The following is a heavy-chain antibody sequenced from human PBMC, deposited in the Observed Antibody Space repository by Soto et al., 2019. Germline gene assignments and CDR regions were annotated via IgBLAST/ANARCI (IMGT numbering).Heavy chain of an antibody. CDR3: AKGRKSTEKDIAVMLAAASSIQH. CDR1: GFTFSDYA. J-gene: IGHJ1*01. Sequence: GGSLRLSCVASGFTFSDYAMTWVRQAPGKGLEWVSVISATGATTYYADSVRGRFTISRDNSKNTLNLQMNDLRVEDTAVIYCAKGRKSTEKDIAVMLAAASSIQHWGQGTLVTVS. D-gene: IGHD2-15*01. V-gene: IGHV3-23*01. CDR2: ISATGATT.